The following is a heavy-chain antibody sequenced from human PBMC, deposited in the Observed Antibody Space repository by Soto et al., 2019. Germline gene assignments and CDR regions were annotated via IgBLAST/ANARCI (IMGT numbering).Heavy chain of an antibody. V-gene: IGHV3-21*06. CDR3: ATPYYFNH. CDR1: GFMFSSYT. J-gene: IGHJ1*01. CDR2: ISDDSSYI. D-gene: IGHD3-16*01. Sequence: GGSLRLSCAASGFMFSSYTMNWVRQAPGKGLEWLSSISDDSSYIDYADSLRGRFTVSRDNARNSLYLQIDSLGVEDTAVYYCATPYYFNHWGPGTLVTVSS.